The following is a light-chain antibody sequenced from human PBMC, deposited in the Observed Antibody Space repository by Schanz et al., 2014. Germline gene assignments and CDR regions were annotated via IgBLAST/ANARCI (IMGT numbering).Light chain of an antibody. CDR3: QQYHNWPRT. CDR1: QSVSSH. J-gene: IGKJ2*01. V-gene: IGKV3-15*01. CDR2: GAS. Sequence: EIVLTQSPGTLSLSPGERATLSCRASQSVSSHLAWYQQKFGQAPRLLIYGASIRAAGIPARFNGSGSGTEFTLTISSLQAEDLAVYYCQQYHNWPRTFGQGTKLDIK.